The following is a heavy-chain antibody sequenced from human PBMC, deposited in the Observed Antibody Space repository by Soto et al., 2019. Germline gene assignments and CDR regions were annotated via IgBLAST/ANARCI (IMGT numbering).Heavy chain of an antibody. CDR1: GDSISSSAW. CDR3: ARDYAGITGTTLV. V-gene: IGHV4-4*02. CDR2: IHHSGGP. D-gene: IGHD1-20*01. Sequence: QVQLQESGPGLVKPSGTLSLTCAVSGDSISSSAWWTWVRQPPGKGLEWIGEIHHSGGPNYNTSLKSRVTISIDTPKNQFSLKLSPVTAADTAVYYCARDYAGITGTTLVWGQGLLVTVSS. J-gene: IGHJ4*02.